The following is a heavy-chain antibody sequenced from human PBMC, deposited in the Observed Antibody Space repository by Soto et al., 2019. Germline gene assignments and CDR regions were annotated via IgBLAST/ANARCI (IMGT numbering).Heavy chain of an antibody. CDR1: VGSISSWNYY. Sequence: QLQLQESGPGLVKPSETLSLTCSVSVGSISSWNYYWVWIRQPPGTGLEWIATISSGGSTYYNPSLRSRVTISLDTSKNQFSLRLSSVTAADTAVYYCRSYCGGPKCQDTWGQGTLVTVSS. J-gene: IGHJ5*02. CDR3: RSYCGGPKCQDT. D-gene: IGHD4-17*01. CDR2: ISSGGST. V-gene: IGHV4-39*01.